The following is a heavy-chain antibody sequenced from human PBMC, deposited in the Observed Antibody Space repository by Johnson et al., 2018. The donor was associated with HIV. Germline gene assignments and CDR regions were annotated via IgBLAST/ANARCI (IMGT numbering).Heavy chain of an antibody. J-gene: IGHJ3*02. V-gene: IGHV3-43D*03. CDR1: GFTFDDYA. Sequence: VQLVESGGVVVQPGGSLRLPCAASGFTFDDYAMHWVRQAPGKGLEWVSLISWDGGSTYYADSVKGRFTISRDNAKNSLYLQMNSLRDEDTAVYYCGRGSTGAGTAFDIWGQGTMVTVSS. CDR2: ISWDGGST. CDR3: GRGSTGAGTAFDI. D-gene: IGHD3-16*01.